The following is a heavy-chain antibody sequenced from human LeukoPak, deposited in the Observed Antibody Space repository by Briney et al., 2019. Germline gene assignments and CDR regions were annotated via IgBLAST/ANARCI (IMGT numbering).Heavy chain of an antibody. CDR3: ARVKSVSGNYWYYFDY. CDR2: IWHDGSNK. V-gene: IGHV3-33*01. Sequence: GGSLRLSCAASGFTFSSYGMHWVRQAPGKGPEWVAVIWHDGSNKYYADSVKGRFTISRDNSNNTLYLQMNSLRAEDTAVYYRARVKSVSGNYWYYFDYWGQGTLVTVSS. CDR1: GFTFSSYG. D-gene: IGHD1-7*01. J-gene: IGHJ4*02.